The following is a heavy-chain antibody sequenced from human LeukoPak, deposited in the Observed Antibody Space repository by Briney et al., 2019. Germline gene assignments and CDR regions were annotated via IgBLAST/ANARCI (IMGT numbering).Heavy chain of an antibody. Sequence: GGSLRLSCTASGFTFSSSTMSWVRQAPGKRPEWVSGILNNDIGGNAYYADSVEGRFTISRDNSKNTLYLQMNSLRAEDTAVYYCAKDRKFRVPRDAFDIWGQGTMVTVSS. V-gene: IGHV3-23*01. CDR1: GFTFSSST. CDR2: ILNNDIGGNA. CDR3: AKDRKFRVPRDAFDI. D-gene: IGHD1-14*01. J-gene: IGHJ3*02.